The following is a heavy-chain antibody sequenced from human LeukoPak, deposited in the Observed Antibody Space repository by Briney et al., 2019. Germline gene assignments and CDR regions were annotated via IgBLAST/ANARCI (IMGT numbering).Heavy chain of an antibody. CDR3: ARESYGSGSYGPYYYYGMDV. Sequence: SETLSLTCTVSGGSSSSYYWNWIRQPPGKGLEWIAYISYSGSTNYNPSLKSRVTISVDTSKNQFSLKLSSVTAADTAVYYCARESYGSGSYGPYYYYGMDVWGQGTTVTVSS. V-gene: IGHV4-59*01. CDR1: GGSSSSYY. CDR2: ISYSGST. D-gene: IGHD3-10*01. J-gene: IGHJ6*02.